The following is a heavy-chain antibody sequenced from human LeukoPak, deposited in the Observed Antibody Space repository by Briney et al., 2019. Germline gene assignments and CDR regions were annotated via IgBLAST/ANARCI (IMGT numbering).Heavy chain of an antibody. J-gene: IGHJ6*04. Sequence: PGGSLRLSCAASGFTVSSNYMSWVRQAPGKGLEWVSYISSSGTTIYYADSVKGRFTISRDNAKNSLYLQMNSLRAEDTAVYYCAELGITMIGGVWGKGTTVTISS. V-gene: IGHV3-11*04. CDR3: AELGITMIGGV. CDR1: GFTVSSNY. CDR2: ISSSGTTI. D-gene: IGHD3-10*02.